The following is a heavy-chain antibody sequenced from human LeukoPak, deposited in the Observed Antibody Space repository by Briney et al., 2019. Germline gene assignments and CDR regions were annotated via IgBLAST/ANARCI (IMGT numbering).Heavy chain of an antibody. CDR3: ARGPNSPYDILTGPFDY. CDR2: IYYSGST. V-gene: IGHV4-30-4*01. D-gene: IGHD3-9*01. J-gene: IGHJ4*02. Sequence: SETLSLTCTVSGGSISSGDYYWSWIRQPPGKGLEWIGYIYYSGSTNYNPSLKTRVTISVDTSKNQFSLKLSSVTAADTAVYYCARGPNSPYDILTGPFDYWGQGTLVTVSS. CDR1: GGSISSGDYY.